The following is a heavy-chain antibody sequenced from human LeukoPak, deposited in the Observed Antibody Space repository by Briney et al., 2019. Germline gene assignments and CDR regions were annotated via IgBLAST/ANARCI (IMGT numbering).Heavy chain of an antibody. V-gene: IGHV4-39*07. J-gene: IGHJ4*02. CDR3: ARGRVTGTSPYKY. Sequence: PSETLSLTCTVSGGSISSSSYHWGWIRQPPGKGLEWIGSIYYSGSTYYNPSLKSRVTISVDTSKNQFSLKLNSVTAADTAVYYCARGRVTGTSPYKYWGQGTLVTVSP. CDR1: GGSISSSSYH. D-gene: IGHD1-20*01. CDR2: IYYSGST.